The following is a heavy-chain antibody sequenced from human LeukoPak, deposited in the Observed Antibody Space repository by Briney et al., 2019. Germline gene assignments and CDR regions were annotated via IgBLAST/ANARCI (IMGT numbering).Heavy chain of an antibody. V-gene: IGHV3-21*01. J-gene: IGHJ4*02. CDR2: ISSSSSYI. Sequence: PGGSLRLSCAASGFTFSSYSMNWVRQAPGKGLEWVSSISSSSSYIYYADSVKGRFTISRDNAKNSLYLQMNSLRAEDTAVYYCAREGSAVAGTEGPDYWGQGTLVTVSS. CDR3: AREGSAVAGTEGPDY. D-gene: IGHD6-19*01. CDR1: GFTFSSYS.